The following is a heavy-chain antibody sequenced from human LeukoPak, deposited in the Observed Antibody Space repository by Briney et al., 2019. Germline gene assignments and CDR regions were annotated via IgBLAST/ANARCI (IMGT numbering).Heavy chain of an antibody. D-gene: IGHD3-3*01. CDR3: ARGRGDFWSGYYTSYSYYYIDF. CDR1: GDRLSGNSTA. V-gene: IGHV6-1*01. Sequence: SQTLSLTCAISGDRLSGNSTAGNWIRQSPPRGLEWLGRTYYRSKWYNDYAVSVKSRITINPDTSKNQFSLQLNSVTPEDTAVYYCARGRGDFWSGYYTSYSYYYIDFWGQGTPVTVSS. CDR2: TYYRSKWYN. J-gene: IGHJ6*03.